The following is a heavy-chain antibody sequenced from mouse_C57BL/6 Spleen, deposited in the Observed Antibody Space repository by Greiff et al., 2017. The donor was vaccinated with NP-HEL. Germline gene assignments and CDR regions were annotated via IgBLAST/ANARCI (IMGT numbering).Heavy chain of an antibody. CDR1: GYTFTSYW. CDR2: IHPNSGST. CDR3: ARVPHYYGSSQGAMDD. Sequence: VQLQQPGAELVKPGASVKLSCKASGYTFTSYWMHWVKQRPGQGLEWIGMIHPNSGSTNYNEKFKSKATLTVDKSSSTAYMQLSSLTSEDSAVYYCARVPHYYGSSQGAMDDWGQGTSVTVSS. V-gene: IGHV1-64*01. J-gene: IGHJ4*01. D-gene: IGHD1-1*01.